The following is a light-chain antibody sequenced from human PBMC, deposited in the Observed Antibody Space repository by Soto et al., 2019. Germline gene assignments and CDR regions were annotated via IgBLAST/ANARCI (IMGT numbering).Light chain of an antibody. J-gene: IGKJ1*01. Sequence: EIVLTQSPATLSLSPGERATLSCRASQSVSSYLAWYQQKPGQAPRLLIYDASNRATGIPARFSGSGPRTDFTLTISSLEPEDFAVYYCQQRSNWPWTFGQGTKVEIK. CDR1: QSVSSY. CDR3: QQRSNWPWT. CDR2: DAS. V-gene: IGKV3-11*01.